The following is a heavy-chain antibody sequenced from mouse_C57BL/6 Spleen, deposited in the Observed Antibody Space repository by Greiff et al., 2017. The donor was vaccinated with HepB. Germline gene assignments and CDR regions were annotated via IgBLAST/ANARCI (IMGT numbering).Heavy chain of an antibody. Sequence: VQLQQSGAELVKPGASVKLSCKASGYTFTSYWMHWVKQRPGQGLEWIGMIHPNSGSTNYNEKFKSKATLTVDKSSSTAYMQLSSLTSEDSAVYYCARQGTEYAMDYWGQGTSVTVSS. D-gene: IGHD2-14*01. V-gene: IGHV1-64*01. J-gene: IGHJ4*01. CDR1: GYTFTSYW. CDR2: IHPNSGST. CDR3: ARQGTEYAMDY.